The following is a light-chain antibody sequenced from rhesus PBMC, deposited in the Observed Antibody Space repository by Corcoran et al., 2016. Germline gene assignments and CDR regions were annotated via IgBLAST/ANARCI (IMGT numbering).Light chain of an antibody. CDR2: EVS. Sequence: QAALTQPRSVSGSPGQSVTISCTGTSSDIGGYNYVSWYQQHPGTAPKLMIYEVSKRPSGVSDRFSGSKSGNTASLTISGLQAEDEADYYCCSYAGNYTYIFGAGTRLTVL. J-gene: IGLJ1*01. CDR1: SSDIGGYNY. CDR3: CSYAGNYTYI. V-gene: IGLV2-32*01.